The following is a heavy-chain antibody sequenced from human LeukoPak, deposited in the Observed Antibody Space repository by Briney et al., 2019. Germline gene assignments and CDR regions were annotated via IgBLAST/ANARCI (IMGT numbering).Heavy chain of an antibody. J-gene: IGHJ5*02. D-gene: IGHD3-3*01. V-gene: IGHV1-18*01. Sequence: GASVKVSCKASGYTFTSYGISWVRQAPGQGLEWMGWVSAYNGNTNYAQKFQGRVTITADKSTSTAYMELSSLRSEDTAVYYCARGSTFAYYDFWSGYYTLQAWGQGTLVTVSS. CDR1: GYTFTSYG. CDR2: VSAYNGNT. CDR3: ARGSTFAYYDFWSGYYTLQA.